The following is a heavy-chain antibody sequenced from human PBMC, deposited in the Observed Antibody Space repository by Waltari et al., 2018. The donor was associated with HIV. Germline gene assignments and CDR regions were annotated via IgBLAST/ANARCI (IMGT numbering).Heavy chain of an antibody. CDR3: ARGRRGGHYYYYYGMDV. Sequence: QVHLQQWGAGLLKSSETLSLTCAVYGDSFSGYYWNWIRQPPGKGLEWIGEINPGESANYTPSLKSRVSISVDTSKNHFSLNLRSVTAADTAVYYCARGRRGGHYYYYYGMDVWGQGTTVTVSS. CDR1: GDSFSGYY. J-gene: IGHJ6*02. V-gene: IGHV4-34*01. D-gene: IGHD3-16*01. CDR2: INPGESA.